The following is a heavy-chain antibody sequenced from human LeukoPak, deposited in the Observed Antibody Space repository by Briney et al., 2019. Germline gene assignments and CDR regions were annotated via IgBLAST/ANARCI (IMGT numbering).Heavy chain of an antibody. CDR3: ARRGDGNYYYDY. J-gene: IGHJ4*02. CDR1: RDSVSNSITT. V-gene: IGHV6-1*01. Sequence: SQTLSVTSANSRDSVSNSITTWDWTSQSPSGCLEWLGRTYFMSRWIHDYADSVKSRIVIDADTSKNQFSLLLKSVRPDDTAVYYCARRGDGNYYYDYWGQGTLVTVSS. CDR2: TYFMSRWIH. D-gene: IGHD3-16*01.